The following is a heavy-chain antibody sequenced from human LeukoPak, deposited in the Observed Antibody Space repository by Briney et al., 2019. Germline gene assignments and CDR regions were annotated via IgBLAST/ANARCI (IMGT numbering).Heavy chain of an antibody. D-gene: IGHD2-21*02. CDR1: GFTFSSYG. Sequence: LTGGSLRLSCAASGFTFSSYGMHWARQAPGKGLEWVTFISYDGSNKYYADSVKGRFTISRDNSKNTLYLQMNSLRAEDTAVYYCAKDHFNEADCGGDCLYYFDYWGQGTLVTVSS. J-gene: IGHJ4*02. V-gene: IGHV3-30*18. CDR2: ISYDGSNK. CDR3: AKDHFNEADCGGDCLYYFDY.